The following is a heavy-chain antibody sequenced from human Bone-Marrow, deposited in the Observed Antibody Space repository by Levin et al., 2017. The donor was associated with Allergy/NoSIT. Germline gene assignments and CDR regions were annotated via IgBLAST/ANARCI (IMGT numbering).Heavy chain of an antibody. D-gene: IGHD2-8*01. CDR3: AREGYCVKGICYPPFEY. CDR1: GGSVTSGSFY. CDR2: VSYTGST. J-gene: IGHJ4*02. V-gene: IGHV4-39*02. Sequence: PSETLSLTCTVFGGSVTSGSFYWGWIRQPPGKGLEFIGSVSYTGSTYYRPSLKSRVTISVDTSQNQFSLKLSSVTATDTAVYHCAREGYCVKGICYPPFEYWGPGTLVTVSS.